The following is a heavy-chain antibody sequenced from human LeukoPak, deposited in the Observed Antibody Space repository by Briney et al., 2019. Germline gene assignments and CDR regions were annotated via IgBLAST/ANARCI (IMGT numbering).Heavy chain of an antibody. J-gene: IGHJ4*02. CDR3: ATELHTENSGRSGYFDF. CDR1: GFPFNSYA. CDR2: IWNDGSEE. V-gene: IGHV3-33*01. Sequence: PGRSLRLSCAASGFPFNSYAIHWVRQAPGKGLEWVAVIWNDGSEEFYADSVKGRFTISRDNSKNTLSLQMNSLRAEDTAIYYCATELHTENSGRSGYFDFWGQGTLVTVSS. D-gene: IGHD6-19*01.